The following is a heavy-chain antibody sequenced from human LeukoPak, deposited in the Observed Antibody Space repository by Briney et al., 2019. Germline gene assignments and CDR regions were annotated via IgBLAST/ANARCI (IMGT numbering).Heavy chain of an antibody. CDR3: ARRVGYFDWTEYYMDV. V-gene: IGHV3-21*04. J-gene: IGHJ6*03. CDR2: ISSSSSYI. D-gene: IGHD3-9*01. Sequence: GGSLRLSCAASGFTFSDYSMNWVRQAPGKGLEWVSSISSSSSYIFYADSVRGRFSISRDNAKNSLYLQMNSLRAEDTAVYYCARRVGYFDWTEYYMDVWGKGTTVTISS. CDR1: GFTFSDYS.